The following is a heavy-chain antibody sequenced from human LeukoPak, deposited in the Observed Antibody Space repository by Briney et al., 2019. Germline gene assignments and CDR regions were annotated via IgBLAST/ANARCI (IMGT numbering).Heavy chain of an antibody. CDR3: ARVREDSYGYFGWFDP. D-gene: IGHD5-18*01. Sequence: PGGSLRLSCAASGFIFSNYWMSWVRQAPGKGLEWVANIKQDGSERHYVDSVKGRFTISRDNAKNSLYLQMNSLRAEDTAVYYCARVREDSYGYFGWFDPWGQGTLVTVSS. CDR2: IKQDGSER. J-gene: IGHJ5*02. CDR1: GFIFSNYW. V-gene: IGHV3-7*01.